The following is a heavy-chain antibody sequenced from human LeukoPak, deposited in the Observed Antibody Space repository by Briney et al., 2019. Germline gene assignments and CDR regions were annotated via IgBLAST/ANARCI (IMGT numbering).Heavy chain of an antibody. CDR3: ARGYSYGYGPLDY. CDR1: VYRFPSYG. J-gene: IGHJ4*02. D-gene: IGHD5-18*01. Sequence: ASVKVSCKASVYRFPSYGINWVRQAPGQGLEWMGWISTDNGNTDYAQNLQGRVTMTTDTSTSTAYMELRSLRSDDTAVYYCARGYSYGYGPLDYWGQGTLVTVSS. V-gene: IGHV1-18*01. CDR2: ISTDNGNT.